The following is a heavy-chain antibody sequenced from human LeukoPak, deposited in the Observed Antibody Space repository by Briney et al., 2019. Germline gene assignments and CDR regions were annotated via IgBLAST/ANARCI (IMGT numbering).Heavy chain of an antibody. Sequence: ASVKVSCKASGYTFTGYYMHWVRQAPGQGLEWMGWINPNSGGTNYAQKFQGRVTMTRDTSISTAYMELRRLRSDDAAVYYCASRMRGARAQPPKRDDAFDIWGQGTMVTVSS. CDR1: GYTFTGYY. D-gene: IGHD3-10*01. CDR2: INPNSGGT. CDR3: ASRMRGARAQPPKRDDAFDI. V-gene: IGHV1-2*02. J-gene: IGHJ3*02.